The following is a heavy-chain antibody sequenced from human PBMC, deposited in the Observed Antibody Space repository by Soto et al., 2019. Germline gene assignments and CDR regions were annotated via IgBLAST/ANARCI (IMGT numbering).Heavy chain of an antibody. D-gene: IGHD1-1*01. V-gene: IGHV3-30*18. CDR2: ISYDGSNK. CDR1: GFTFSSYG. CDR3: AKDTFRYNWNDGYFDY. J-gene: IGHJ4*02. Sequence: QVQLVESGGGVVQPGRSLRLSCAASGFTFSSYGMHWVRQAPGKGLEWVAVISYDGSNKYYADSVKGRFTISRDNSKNTLERQMNSLRAEDTAVYYCAKDTFRYNWNDGYFDYWGQGTLVTVSS.